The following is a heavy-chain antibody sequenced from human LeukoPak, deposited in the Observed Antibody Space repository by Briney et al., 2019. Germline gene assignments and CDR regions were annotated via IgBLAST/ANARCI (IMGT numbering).Heavy chain of an antibody. V-gene: IGHV4-4*07. D-gene: IGHD6-19*01. Sequence: PSETLSLTCSVSGGSLSTYYWSWIRQSAGKGLEWIGRIHTSGSTNYNPSLKSRVTMSVDTSKNQFSLKVSSVTAADTGVYYCARAPEFSSGWLLDCWGQGSLLTVSS. J-gene: IGHJ4*02. CDR3: ARAPEFSSGWLLDC. CDR2: IHTSGST. CDR1: GGSLSTYY.